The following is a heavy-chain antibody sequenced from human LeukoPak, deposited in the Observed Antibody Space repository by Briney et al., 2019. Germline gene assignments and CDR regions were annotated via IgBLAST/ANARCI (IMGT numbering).Heavy chain of an antibody. Sequence: SSETLSLTCAVYGGSFSGYYWSWIRQPPGKGLEWIGEINHSGSTNYNPSLKSRVTISVDTSKNQFSLKLSSVTAADTAVYYCAREAVRYSSSWYDLKYYFDYWGQGTLATVSS. CDR3: AREAVRYSSSWYDLKYYFDY. V-gene: IGHV4-34*01. CDR1: GGSFSGYY. J-gene: IGHJ4*02. D-gene: IGHD6-13*01. CDR2: INHSGST.